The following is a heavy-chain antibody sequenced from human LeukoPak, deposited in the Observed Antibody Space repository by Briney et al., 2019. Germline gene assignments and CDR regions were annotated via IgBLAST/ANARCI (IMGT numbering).Heavy chain of an antibody. CDR2: IVSDGSST. CDR1: GFTFSNYW. D-gene: IGHD3-22*01. Sequence: GGSLRLSCAASGFTFSNYWMHWVRQAPGKGLVWVSHIVSDGSSTTYADSVKGRFTISRDNSKNTLSLQLNSLRDEDTAVYYCARDGGSSGYHDALDIWGQGTMVTVSA. V-gene: IGHV3-74*01. CDR3: ARDGGSSGYHDALDI. J-gene: IGHJ3*02.